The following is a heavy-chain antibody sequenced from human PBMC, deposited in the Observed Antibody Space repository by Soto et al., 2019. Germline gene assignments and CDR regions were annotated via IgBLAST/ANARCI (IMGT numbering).Heavy chain of an antibody. Sequence: PSETLPHTGTAAVGSTGRYYWSWIRQPPGKGLEWIGYIYYSGSTNYNPSLKSRVTISVDTSKNQFSLKLSSVTAADTAVYYCARTGDSGWYTEYFQHWGQRTPVTVSS. CDR3: ARTGDSGWYTEYFQH. CDR2: IYYSGST. V-gene: IGHV4-59*01. J-gene: IGHJ1*01. CDR1: VGSTGRYY. D-gene: IGHD6-19*01.